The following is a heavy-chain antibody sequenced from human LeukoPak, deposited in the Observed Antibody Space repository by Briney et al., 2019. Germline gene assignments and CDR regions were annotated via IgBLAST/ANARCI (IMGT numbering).Heavy chain of an antibody. V-gene: IGHV1-8*03. D-gene: IGHD5-12*01. CDR3: ARGRSTGYPYYFEY. Sequence: ASVKVSCKASGYTFTSYDINWVRQATGQGLEWMGWMNPNSGSTGYAQKFQGRVTITRNTSISTAYVELSGLRSEDTAVYYCARGRSTGYPYYFEYWGQGTLVTVSS. J-gene: IGHJ4*02. CDR2: MNPNSGST. CDR1: GYTFTSYD.